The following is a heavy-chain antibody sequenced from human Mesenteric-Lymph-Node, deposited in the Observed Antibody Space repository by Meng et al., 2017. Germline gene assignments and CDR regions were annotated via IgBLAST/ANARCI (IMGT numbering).Heavy chain of an antibody. D-gene: IGHD2-15*01. V-gene: IGHV1-2*06. J-gene: IGHJ5*02. CDR3: AREVRYCSGGSCLNWFDP. CDR1: GYRLTDYY. Sequence: ASVKVSCKASGYRLTDYYIHWVRQAPGQGLEWMGRINPNTDASKYAQKFQGRVTMTRDTSISTAYMELSRLTSDDAAVYYCAREVRYCSGGSCLNWFDPWGQGTLVTVSS. CDR2: INPNTDAS.